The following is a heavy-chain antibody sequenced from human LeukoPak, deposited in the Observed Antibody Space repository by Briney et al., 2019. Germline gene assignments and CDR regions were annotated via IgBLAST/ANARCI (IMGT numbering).Heavy chain of an antibody. CDR1: GFTFSSYW. CDR2: IKQVGSEK. Sequence: PGGSLRLSCAASGFTFSSYWMSWVRQAPGKGLEWVANIKQVGSEKYYVDSVKGRFTISRDNAKNSLYLQMNSLRAEDTAVYYCARGAHDFWSGYYTGSFDYWGQGTLVTVSS. J-gene: IGHJ4*02. D-gene: IGHD3-3*01. V-gene: IGHV3-7*03. CDR3: ARGAHDFWSGYYTGSFDY.